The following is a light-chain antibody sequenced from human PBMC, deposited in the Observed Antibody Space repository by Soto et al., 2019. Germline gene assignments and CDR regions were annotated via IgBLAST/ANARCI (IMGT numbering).Light chain of an antibody. J-gene: IGLJ3*02. V-gene: IGLV1-51*02. Sequence: QSVLTQPPSVSAAPGQTVTISCSGSSSNIGNNYVSWYQQRPGTAPKLVIYENNKRPSGIPDRFSGSKSGTSATLGITGLQTGDEADYFCGAWDGSLNGAKVVFGGGTKVTVL. CDR2: ENN. CDR1: SSNIGNNY. CDR3: GAWDGSLNGAKVV.